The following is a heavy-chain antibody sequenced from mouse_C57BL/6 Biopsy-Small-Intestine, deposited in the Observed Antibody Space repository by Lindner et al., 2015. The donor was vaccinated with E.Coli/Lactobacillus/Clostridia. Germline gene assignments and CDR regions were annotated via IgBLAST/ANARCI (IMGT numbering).Heavy chain of an antibody. CDR2: INPSTGGT. CDR3: AGEDYGNYVRIFDY. D-gene: IGHD2-1*01. Sequence: VQLQESGPELVKPGASVKISCKASGYSFTGYYMNWVKQSPEKSLEWIGEINPSTGGTTYNQKFKAKATLTVDKSSSTAYMQLKSLTSEDSAVYYCAGEDYGNYVRIFDYWGQGTTLTVSS. CDR1: GYSFTGYY. J-gene: IGHJ2*01. V-gene: IGHV1-42*01.